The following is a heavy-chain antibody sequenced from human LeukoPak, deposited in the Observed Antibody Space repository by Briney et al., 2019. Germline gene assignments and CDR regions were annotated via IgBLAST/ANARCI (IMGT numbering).Heavy chain of an antibody. Sequence: PGGSLRLSCTASGFMFGDHAMSWVRQAPGKGLEWVGFIRSKAYRGTTEYAASVKGRFTISRDDSTSIAYLQMNSLKTEDTAMYYCTRGPMQLWLHNGMDVWGQGTTVIVSS. CDR2: IRSKAYRGTT. J-gene: IGHJ6*02. D-gene: IGHD5-18*01. V-gene: IGHV3-49*04. CDR1: GFMFGDHA. CDR3: TRGPMQLWLHNGMDV.